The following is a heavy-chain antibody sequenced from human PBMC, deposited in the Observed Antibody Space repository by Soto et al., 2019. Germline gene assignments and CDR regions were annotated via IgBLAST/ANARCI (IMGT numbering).Heavy chain of an antibody. V-gene: IGHV3-21*01. CDR1: GFTFSSYA. CDR2: ISSSSSYI. Sequence: GSLRLSCAASGFTFSSYAMHWVRQAPGKGLEWVSSISSSSSYIYYADSVKGRFTISRDNAKNSLYLQMNSLRAEDTAVYYCARDGFSSSWLPGVPAWGQGTLVTVSS. J-gene: IGHJ5*02. CDR3: ARDGFSSSWLPGVPA. D-gene: IGHD6-13*01.